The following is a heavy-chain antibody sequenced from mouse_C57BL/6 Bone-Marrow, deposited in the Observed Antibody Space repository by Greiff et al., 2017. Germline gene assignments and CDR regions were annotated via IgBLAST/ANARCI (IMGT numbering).Heavy chain of an antibody. CDR3: ASRRMDY. V-gene: IGHV1-81*01. J-gene: IGHJ4*01. Sequence: SGAELARPGASVKLSCKASGYTFTSYGISWVKQRTGQGLEWIGEIYPRSGNTYYNEKFKGKATLTADKSSSTAYMELRSLTSEDSAVYFCASRRMDYWGQGTSVTVSS. CDR1: GYTFTSYG. CDR2: IYPRSGNT.